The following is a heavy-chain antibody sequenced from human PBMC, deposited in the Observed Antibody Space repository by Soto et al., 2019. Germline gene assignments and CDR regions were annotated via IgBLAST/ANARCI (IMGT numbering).Heavy chain of an antibody. V-gene: IGHV3-21*01. J-gene: IGHJ4*02. CDR2: ISSSSSYI. D-gene: IGHD3-10*01. CDR3: ARDLSVLWFVELTPGRLGY. Sequence: EVQLVESGGGLVKPGGSLRLSCAASGFTFSSYSMNWVRQAPGKGLEWVSSISSSSSYIYYADSVKGRFTISRDNAKNSLNLQMNSLRAEDTAVYYCARDLSVLWFVELTPGRLGYWGQGTLVTVSS. CDR1: GFTFSSYS.